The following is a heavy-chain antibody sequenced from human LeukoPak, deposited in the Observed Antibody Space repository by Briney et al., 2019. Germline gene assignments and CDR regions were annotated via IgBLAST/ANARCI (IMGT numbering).Heavy chain of an antibody. CDR2: IYYGDGDT. CDR1: GSIFTSYW. J-gene: IGHJ3*02. V-gene: IGHV5-51*01. Sequence: GASLQICCEGAGSIFTSYWIGGGRQLPGEGVEGRGIIYYGDGDTKYSPSFQGQVTISADKSIRTAYLQWSRLKASDTAMYYCARLVYSSGWYWAFDIWGQGTMVT. CDR3: ARLVYSSGWYWAFDI. D-gene: IGHD6-19*01.